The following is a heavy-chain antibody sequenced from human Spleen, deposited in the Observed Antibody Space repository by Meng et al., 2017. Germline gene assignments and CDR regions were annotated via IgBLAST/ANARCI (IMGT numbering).Heavy chain of an antibody. CDR1: GGSFSGYY. Sequence: GSLRLSCAVYGGSFSGYYWSWIRQPPGKGLEWIGEINHSGSTNYNPSLKSRVTISVDTSKNQFSLKLSSVTAADTAVYYCARGLVRITMVRGVITPYNWFDPWGQGTLVTVSS. V-gene: IGHV4-34*01. J-gene: IGHJ5*02. CDR3: ARGLVRITMVRGVITPYNWFDP. CDR2: INHSGST. D-gene: IGHD3-10*01.